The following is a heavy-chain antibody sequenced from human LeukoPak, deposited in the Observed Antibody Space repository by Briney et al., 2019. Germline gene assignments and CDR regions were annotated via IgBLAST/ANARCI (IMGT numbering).Heavy chain of an antibody. J-gene: IGHJ4*02. Sequence: ASVKVSCKASGYTFTGYYMHWVRQAPRQGLEWMGWINPNSGGTNYAQKFQGRVTMTRDTSISTAYMELSRLRSDDTAVYYCARVPKGRGYDRNLDYWGQGTLVTVSS. CDR3: ARVPKGRGYDRNLDY. CDR1: GYTFTGYY. CDR2: INPNSGGT. V-gene: IGHV1-2*02. D-gene: IGHD5-12*01.